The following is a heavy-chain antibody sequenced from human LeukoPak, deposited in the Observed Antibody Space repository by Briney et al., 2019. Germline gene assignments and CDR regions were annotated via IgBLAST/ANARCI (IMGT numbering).Heavy chain of an antibody. Sequence: ASVKVSCKASGYTFTSYDINWVRQATGQGLEWMGWMNPNSGNTGYAQKFQGRVTMTRNTSISTAYMELSSLRSEDTAVYYCARDLRSDYYYYGMDVWGQGTTVTVSS. CDR2: MNPNSGNT. CDR3: ARDLRSDYYYYGMDV. CDR1: GYTFTSYD. V-gene: IGHV1-8*01. J-gene: IGHJ6*02. D-gene: IGHD5/OR15-5a*01.